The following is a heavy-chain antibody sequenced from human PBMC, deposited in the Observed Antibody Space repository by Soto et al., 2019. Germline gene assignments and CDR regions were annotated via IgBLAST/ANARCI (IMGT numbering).Heavy chain of an antibody. CDR1: GFTFSSYA. CDR3: ARVLEYSSSRSYYGMVV. CDR2: ISYDGSNK. D-gene: IGHD6-6*01. V-gene: IGHV3-30-3*01. Sequence: ESGGGVVQPGRSLRLSCAASGFTFSSYAMHWVRQAPGKGLEWVAVISYDGSNKYYADSVKGRFTISRDNSKNTLYLQMNSLRAEDTAVYYCARVLEYSSSRSYYGMVVWGQGTTVTVSS. J-gene: IGHJ6*02.